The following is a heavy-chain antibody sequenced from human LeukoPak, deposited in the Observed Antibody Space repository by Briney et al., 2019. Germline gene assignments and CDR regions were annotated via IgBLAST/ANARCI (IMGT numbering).Heavy chain of an antibody. V-gene: IGHV3-23*01. CDR3: AKPYTWNYGAMDY. CDR2: ISGSGGST. CDR1: GFTFSSYA. D-gene: IGHD1-7*01. J-gene: IGHJ4*02. Sequence: SLRLSSTTSGFTFSSYAMSWVRKGSGKGLDMVTAISGSGGSTYYADSVKGRFTISRDNSKNTLYLQMNSLRAEDTAVYYCAKPYTWNYGAMDYWGQGTLVTVSS.